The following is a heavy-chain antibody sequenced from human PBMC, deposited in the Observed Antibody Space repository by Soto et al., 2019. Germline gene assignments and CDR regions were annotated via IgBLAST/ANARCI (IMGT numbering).Heavy chain of an antibody. J-gene: IGHJ4*02. CDR2: IRSKAYGGTT. CDR1: GFTFGDYA. CDR3: TRARPGWYSSPYFDY. V-gene: IGHV3-49*03. D-gene: IGHD6-13*01. Sequence: GGSLRLSCTASGFTFGDYAMSWFRQAPGKGLEWVGFIRSKAYGGTTEYAASVKGRFTISRDDSKSIAYLQMNSLKTEDTAVYYCTRARPGWYSSPYFDYWGQGTLVTVSS.